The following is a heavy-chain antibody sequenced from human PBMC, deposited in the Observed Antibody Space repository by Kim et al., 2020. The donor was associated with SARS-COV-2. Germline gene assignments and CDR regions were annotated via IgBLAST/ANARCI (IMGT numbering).Heavy chain of an antibody. J-gene: IGHJ3*02. Sequence: SVKGRFTISRDNAKNSLYLQMNSLRAEDTAFYYCARERLYSSGWRGAFDIWGQGTMVTVSS. CDR3: ARERLYSSGWRGAFDI. V-gene: IGHV3-48*03. D-gene: IGHD6-19*01.